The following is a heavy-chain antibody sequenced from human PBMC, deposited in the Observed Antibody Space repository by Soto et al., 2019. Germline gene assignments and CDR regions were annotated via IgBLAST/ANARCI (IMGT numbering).Heavy chain of an antibody. CDR2: IRSKIDGGTT. CDR1: GFTFNNVW. Sequence: EVQLVESGGGLVKSGGSLRLSCAASGFTFNNVWMSWVRQAPGKGLEWVGGIRSKIDGGTTDYGAPVRGRFTISRDDSKNTLYLQMNSLKSEDTAVYFCTTDGYDYYFDYWGQGTLVTVSS. J-gene: IGHJ4*02. V-gene: IGHV3-15*01. D-gene: IGHD5-12*01. CDR3: TTDGYDYYFDY.